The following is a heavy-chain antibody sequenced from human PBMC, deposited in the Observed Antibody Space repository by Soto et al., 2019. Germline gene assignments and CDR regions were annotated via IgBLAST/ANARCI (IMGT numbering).Heavy chain of an antibody. CDR3: TRRKTVVVAGTRHYYYGLDV. V-gene: IGHV4-34*01. CDR2: INHSAST. Sequence: SETLSLTCAVYGGSLSGYYWSWIRQTPVKGLEWIAEINHSASTSYTPSLKSRATISLDASKDQISLRLSSVTAADTAVYYCTRRKTVVVAGTRHYYYGLDVWGHGTTVTVSS. J-gene: IGHJ6*02. D-gene: IGHD2-15*01. CDR1: GGSLSGYY.